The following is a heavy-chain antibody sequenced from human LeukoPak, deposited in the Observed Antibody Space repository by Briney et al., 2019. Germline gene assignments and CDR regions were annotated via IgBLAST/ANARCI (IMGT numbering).Heavy chain of an antibody. V-gene: IGHV4-61*01. J-gene: IGHJ6*04. CDR3: ARDSNGGRYSGYIFRGGMDV. CDR2: IYYSGST. D-gene: IGHD5-12*01. CDR1: GGSVSSGSYY. Sequence: SETLSLTCTVSGGSVSSGSYYWSWIRQPPGKGLEWIGYIYYSGSTNYNPSLKSRVTISVDTSKNQFSLKLSSVTAADTAVYYCARDSNGGRYSGYIFRGGMDVWGKGTTVTVSS.